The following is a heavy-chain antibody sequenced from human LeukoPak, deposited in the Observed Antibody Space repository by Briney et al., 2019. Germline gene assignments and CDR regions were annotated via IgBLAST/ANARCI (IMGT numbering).Heavy chain of an antibody. Sequence: PSETLSLTCTVSGGSISNYYWSWIRQPPGKGLDWIGYIYYSGSTNYNPSLKSQVTISVDTSRNQFSLKLSSVTAANTAVYYCARHEKSSGWYYDYWGQGTLVTVSS. D-gene: IGHD6-19*01. CDR2: IYYSGST. J-gene: IGHJ4*02. CDR1: GGSISNYY. V-gene: IGHV4-59*08. CDR3: ARHEKSSGWYYDY.